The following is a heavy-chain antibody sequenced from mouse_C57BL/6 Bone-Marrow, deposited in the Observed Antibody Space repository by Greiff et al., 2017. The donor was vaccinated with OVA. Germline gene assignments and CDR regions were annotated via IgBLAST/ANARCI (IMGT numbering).Heavy chain of an antibody. J-gene: IGHJ2*01. V-gene: IGHV7-3*01. Sequence: EVQRVESGGGLVQPGDSLSLSCAASGFTFTNDYMSWVRQPPGKALEWLAFIRNKPNGSTTEYSAPVKGRFTISRDTSQSILYLQMKALRAEDSATYYCARYKGRVAVDYLDYWGQGTALTVSS. CDR2: IRNKPNGSTT. D-gene: IGHD1-1*01. CDR1: GFTFTNDY. CDR3: ARYKGRVAVDYLDY.